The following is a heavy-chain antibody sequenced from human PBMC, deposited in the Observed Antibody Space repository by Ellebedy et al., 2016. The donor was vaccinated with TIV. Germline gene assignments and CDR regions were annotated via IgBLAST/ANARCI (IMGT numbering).Heavy chain of an antibody. CDR2: IYSGGST. D-gene: IGHD3-10*01. CDR3: ATGLTGFDY. J-gene: IGHJ4*02. Sequence: PGGSLRLSCAASGVTVSSNYMSWGRQAPGKGLEWVSVIYSGGSTYYADSVKGRFTISRDNSKNTLYLQMNSLRAEDTAVYYCATGLTGFDYWGQGTLVTVSS. CDR1: GVTVSSNY. V-gene: IGHV3-66*01.